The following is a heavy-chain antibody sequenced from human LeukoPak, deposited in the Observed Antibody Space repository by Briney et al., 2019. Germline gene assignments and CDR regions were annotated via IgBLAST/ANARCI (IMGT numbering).Heavy chain of an antibody. Sequence: GGSLRLSCAASGFTFGSYAMSWVRQAPGKGLEWVSSLNSNGGATYYSDSVKGRFTSSRDNSKNTLYLQMHSLRAEDTAVYYCAKATYSGSFPYFDYWGQGTLVTVSS. D-gene: IGHD1-26*01. J-gene: IGHJ4*02. CDR2: LNSNGGAT. CDR3: AKATYSGSFPYFDY. CDR1: GFTFGSYA. V-gene: IGHV3-23*01.